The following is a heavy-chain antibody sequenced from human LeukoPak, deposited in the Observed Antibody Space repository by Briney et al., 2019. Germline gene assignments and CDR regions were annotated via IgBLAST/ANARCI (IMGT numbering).Heavy chain of an antibody. Sequence: PGGSLRLSCVASGFTFSSYWMHWVRQAPGKGLVWVSRIKSDGGTNYADSVKGRFTISRDNAKNTVSLQMNSLRAEDTGVYFCARAPSEMGGYYPQYFRHWGQGTLVTVSS. CDR2: IKSDGGT. CDR3: ARAPSEMGGYYPQYFRH. CDR1: GFTFSSYW. D-gene: IGHD3-22*01. J-gene: IGHJ1*01. V-gene: IGHV3-74*01.